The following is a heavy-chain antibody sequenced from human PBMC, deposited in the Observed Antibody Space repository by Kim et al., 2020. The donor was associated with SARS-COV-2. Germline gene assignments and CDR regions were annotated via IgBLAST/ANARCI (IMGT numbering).Heavy chain of an antibody. Sequence: GGSLRLSCAASGFTVSSNYMSWVRQAPGKGLEWVSVIYSGGSTYYADSVKGRFTISRDNSKNTLYLQMNSLRAEDTAVYYCARLLWFGEFVFDYWGQGTLVTVSS. J-gene: IGHJ4*02. CDR2: IYSGGST. D-gene: IGHD3-10*01. CDR1: GFTVSSNY. V-gene: IGHV3-66*01. CDR3: ARLLWFGEFVFDY.